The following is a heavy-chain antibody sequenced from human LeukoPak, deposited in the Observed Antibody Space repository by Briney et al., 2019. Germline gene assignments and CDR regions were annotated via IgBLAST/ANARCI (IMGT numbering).Heavy chain of an antibody. CDR2: IKPDGSEK. CDR1: GFSFSDYW. V-gene: IGHV3-7*01. J-gene: IGHJ6*02. D-gene: IGHD6-13*01. CDR3: ARGSSWGDV. Sequence: GGSLRLSCAASGFSFSDYWMSWVRQAPGKGLEWVANIKPDGSEKYYVDSVKGPFTISRDNAKNSLYLEMNSLRAEDTAVYYCARGSSWGDVWGQGTTVTVSS.